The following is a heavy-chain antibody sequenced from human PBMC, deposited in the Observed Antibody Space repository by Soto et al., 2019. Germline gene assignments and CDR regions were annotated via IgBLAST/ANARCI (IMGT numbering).Heavy chain of an antibody. CDR1: GYTFTSYA. CDR2: INAGNGNT. D-gene: IGHD1-7*01. V-gene: IGHV1-3*01. Sequence: QVQLVQSGAEVKKPGASVKVSCKASGYTFTSYAMHWVRQAPGQRLEWMGWINAGNGNTKYSQKFQGRVTITRDTSASTAYMELSNLRSEDTAVYYCARIPTLELPLDYWGQGTLVTVSS. J-gene: IGHJ4*02. CDR3: ARIPTLELPLDY.